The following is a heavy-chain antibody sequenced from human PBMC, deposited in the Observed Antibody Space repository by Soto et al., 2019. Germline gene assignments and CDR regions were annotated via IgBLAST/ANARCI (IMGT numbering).Heavy chain of an antibody. V-gene: IGHV4-59*12. Sequence: PSETLSLTCTVSGGSISSYYWSWIRQPPGKGLEWIGYIYYSGSTNYNPSLKSRVTISVDRSQNLFSLQLTSVTAADTAVYYCARSVFPWGQGTLVTVSS. J-gene: IGHJ5*02. CDR1: GGSISSYY. CDR2: IYYSGST. CDR3: ARSVFP.